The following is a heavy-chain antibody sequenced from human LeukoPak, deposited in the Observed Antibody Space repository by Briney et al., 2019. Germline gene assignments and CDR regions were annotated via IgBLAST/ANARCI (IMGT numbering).Heavy chain of an antibody. V-gene: IGHV3-48*04. CDR2: ISSSDSVK. Sequence: PGRSLRLSCAASGFTFSSYGMNWVRQAPGKGLEWISYISSSDSVKLYADSVKGRFTISRDNAKNSLHLQMNNLRAEDTAVYYCARDWLRLGYWGQGTLVTVSS. CDR1: GFTFSSYG. J-gene: IGHJ4*02. CDR3: ARDWLRLGY. D-gene: IGHD5-12*01.